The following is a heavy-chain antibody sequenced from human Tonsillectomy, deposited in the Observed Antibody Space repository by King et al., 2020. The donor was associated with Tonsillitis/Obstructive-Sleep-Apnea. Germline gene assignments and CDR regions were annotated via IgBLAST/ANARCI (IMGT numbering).Heavy chain of an antibody. D-gene: IGHD6-13*01. CDR1: GFTFSSHA. Sequence: VQLVESGGGLQQPGGSLRLSCAASGFTFSSHAMSWVRQAPGKGLAWVAVINGSGGTTYYADSVKGRFTVSRDNSKNTLYLQMNSMRAEDTAVYYCATGKYPYTRRPNDNWGQGTLVTVSS. CDR3: ATGKYPYTRRPNDN. V-gene: IGHV3-23*04. CDR2: INGSGGTT. J-gene: IGHJ4*02.